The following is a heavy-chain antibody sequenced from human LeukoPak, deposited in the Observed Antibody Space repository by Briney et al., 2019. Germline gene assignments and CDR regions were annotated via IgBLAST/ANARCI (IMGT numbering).Heavy chain of an antibody. CDR3: AKEGDGYH. J-gene: IGHJ3*01. D-gene: IGHD5-24*01. CDR2: IRWDGGST. CDR1: GFTLDVYT. Sequence: GGSLRLSCAASGFTLDVYTMHWVRQAPGEGLEWVSLIRWDGGSTFYADSVKGRFTISRDNSKNSLYLQMNSLRTEDTALYYCAKEGDGYHWGQGTMVTVSS. V-gene: IGHV3-43*01.